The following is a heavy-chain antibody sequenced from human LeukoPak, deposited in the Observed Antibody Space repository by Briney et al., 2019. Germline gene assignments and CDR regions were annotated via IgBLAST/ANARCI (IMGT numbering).Heavy chain of an antibody. Sequence: GGSLRLSCPASGFTFSGYSMNWVRQAPGKGLEWVSSISSSSSYIYYADSVKGRFTISRDNAKNSLYLQMNSLRAEDTAVYYCARGPSGSYYFDYWGQGTLVTVSS. J-gene: IGHJ4*02. CDR2: ISSSSSYI. CDR1: GFTFSGYS. D-gene: IGHD1-26*01. V-gene: IGHV3-21*01. CDR3: ARGPSGSYYFDY.